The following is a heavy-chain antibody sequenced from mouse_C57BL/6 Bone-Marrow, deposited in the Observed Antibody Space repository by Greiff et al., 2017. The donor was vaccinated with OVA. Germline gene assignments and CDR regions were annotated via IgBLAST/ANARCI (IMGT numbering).Heavy chain of an antibody. CDR2: ISNGGGST. V-gene: IGHV5-12*01. D-gene: IGHD2-10*02. J-gene: IGHJ4*01. Sequence: EVMLVESGGGLVQPGGSLKLSCAASGFTFSDYYMSWVRQTPEKRLEWVAYISNGGGSTYYPDTVKGRFTISRDNAKNTLYLQMSRLKSEDTAMYYCARHGSIYYAMDYWGQGTSVTVSS. CDR3: ARHGSIYYAMDY. CDR1: GFTFSDYY.